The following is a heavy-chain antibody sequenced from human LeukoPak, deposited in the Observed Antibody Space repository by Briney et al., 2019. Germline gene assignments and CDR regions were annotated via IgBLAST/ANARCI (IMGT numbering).Heavy chain of an antibody. CDR2: INPSGGST. CDR3: ARGFVVVPAAMEGYNWFDP. Sequence: ASVKVSCKASGYTFTSYYMHWVRQAPGQGLGWMGIINPSGGSTSYAQKFQGRVTMTRDTSTSTVYMELSRLRSDDTAVYYCARGFVVVPAAMEGYNWFDPWGQGTLVTVSS. CDR1: GYTFTSYY. J-gene: IGHJ5*02. D-gene: IGHD2-2*01. V-gene: IGHV1-46*01.